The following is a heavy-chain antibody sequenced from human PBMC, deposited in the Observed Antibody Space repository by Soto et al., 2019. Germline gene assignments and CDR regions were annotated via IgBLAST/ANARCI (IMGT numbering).Heavy chain of an antibody. CDR1: GGFVNSDTHS. Sequence: KPSETLSLTCTVSGGFVNSDTHSWSWIRQTPGKRLEWIGFIYSGGSTKNPSLRSRVTISVDTSKNQFSLKLSSVTAADTAVYYCARRAYSSSWFFDYWGQGTLVTVSS. CDR3: ARRAYSSSWFFDY. D-gene: IGHD6-13*01. V-gene: IGHV4-61*01. J-gene: IGHJ4*02. CDR2: IYSGGST.